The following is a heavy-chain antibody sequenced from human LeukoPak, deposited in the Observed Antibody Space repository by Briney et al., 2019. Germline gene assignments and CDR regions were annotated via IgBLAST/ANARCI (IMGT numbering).Heavy chain of an antibody. V-gene: IGHV4-59*01. CDR1: GGSISTYY. D-gene: IGHD1-1*01. J-gene: IGHJ3*02. Sequence: PSETLSLTCTVSGGSISTYYWSWIRQPPGKGLEWIGCIYYTGSANYNPSLKSRVTISVDSSRDQFSLKLSSVTAADTAVYYCARAGYNWNGGYASDIWGQGTMVTVSS. CDR2: IYYTGSA. CDR3: ARAGYNWNGGYASDI.